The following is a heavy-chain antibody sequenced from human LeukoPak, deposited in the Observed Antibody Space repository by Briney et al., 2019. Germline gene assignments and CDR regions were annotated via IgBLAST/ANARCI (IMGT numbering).Heavy chain of an antibody. Sequence: SETLSLTCTVSGGSISSYYWSWIRHPPGKGLEWIGYIYYSGSTNYNPSLKSRVTISVDTSKNQFSLKLSSVTAADTAVYYCARTAPRESTYYDFWSGYYTAHFDYWGQGTLVTVSS. CDR3: ARTAPRESTYYDFWSGYYTAHFDY. J-gene: IGHJ4*02. V-gene: IGHV4-59*01. CDR1: GGSISSYY. CDR2: IYYSGST. D-gene: IGHD3-3*01.